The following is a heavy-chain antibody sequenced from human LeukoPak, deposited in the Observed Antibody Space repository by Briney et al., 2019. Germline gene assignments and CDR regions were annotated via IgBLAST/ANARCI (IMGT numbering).Heavy chain of an antibody. J-gene: IGHJ4*02. D-gene: IGHD6-6*01. CDR3: TRLLPSSRHFFDS. CDR1: GFTVSNDY. CDR2: IYGGGDT. V-gene: IGHV3-53*01. Sequence: GGSLRLSCAVSGFTVSNDYMSWVRQAPGKGLEWVSVIYGGGDTYYADSVRGRFTISRDNFENTLFLQMDSLRAEDTAVYYCTRLLPSSRHFFDSWGQGTLVTVSS.